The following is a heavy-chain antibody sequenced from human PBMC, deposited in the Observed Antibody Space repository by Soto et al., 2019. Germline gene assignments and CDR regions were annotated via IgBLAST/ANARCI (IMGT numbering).Heavy chain of an antibody. Sequence: EASVKVSCKASGYTFTSYYIHWVRQAPGQGLEWMGWINPITGGTNYAPKFQGRVTMTRDTSITTAYMELSRLRSDDTAVYYCARNYYDSSDRDYLDYWGQGTLVTVSS. D-gene: IGHD3-22*01. V-gene: IGHV1-2*02. CDR2: INPITGGT. CDR1: GYTFTSYY. CDR3: ARNYYDSSDRDYLDY. J-gene: IGHJ4*02.